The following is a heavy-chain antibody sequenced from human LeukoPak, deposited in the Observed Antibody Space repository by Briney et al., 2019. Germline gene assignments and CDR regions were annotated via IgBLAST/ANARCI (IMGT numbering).Heavy chain of an antibody. CDR1: GFTFSSYG. Sequence: PGGSVTLSCAASGFTFSSYGMHWLRQAPGKGLEWLAVIAYNGSNKYYADSGNGRFTISRDNSKNTLYLQMNSLRAEDTAVYYCAKDSAPPDAYESWGQGTMVTVAS. CDR2: IAYNGSNK. D-gene: IGHD1-26*01. V-gene: IGHV3-30*18. J-gene: IGHJ3*02. CDR3: AKDSAPPDAYES.